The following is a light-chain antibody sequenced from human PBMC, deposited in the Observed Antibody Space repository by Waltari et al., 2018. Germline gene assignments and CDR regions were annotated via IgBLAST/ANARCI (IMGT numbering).Light chain of an antibody. CDR1: RSNIGINY. V-gene: IGLV1-47*01. Sequence: QSVLTQPPSASGTPGQRVTISCSGSRSNIGINYVYWYQHLPGTTPKLLIYRNNQRPSGVPDRFSGSKSGTSAALAISGLRSEEEADYYCAAWEDTLSAVLFGGGTNLTVL. J-gene: IGLJ3*02. CDR2: RNN. CDR3: AAWEDTLSAVL.